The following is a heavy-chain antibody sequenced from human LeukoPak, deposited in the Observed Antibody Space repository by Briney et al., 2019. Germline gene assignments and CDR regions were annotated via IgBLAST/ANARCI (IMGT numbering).Heavy chain of an antibody. CDR3: ARDSGGYPGHFDY. CDR2: ISSSGSTI. Sequence: PGGSLRLSCAASGFTLSSYEMNWVRQAPGKGLEWVSYISSSGSTIYYADSVKGRFTISRDNAKNSLYLQMNSLRAEDTAVYYCARDSGGYPGHFDYWGQGTLVTVSS. CDR1: GFTLSSYE. J-gene: IGHJ4*02. V-gene: IGHV3-48*03. D-gene: IGHD1-26*01.